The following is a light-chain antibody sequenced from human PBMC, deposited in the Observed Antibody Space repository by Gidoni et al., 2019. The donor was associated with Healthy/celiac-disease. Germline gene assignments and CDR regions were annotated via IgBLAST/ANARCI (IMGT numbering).Light chain of an antibody. CDR3: SSYTSSSTLYV. CDR2: DVS. V-gene: IGLV2-14*01. J-gene: IGLJ1*01. Sequence: QSALTQPAYVSGSPGQSITISCTGTSSDVGGYNYVSWYQQHPGKAPKLMIYDVSNRPSGVSNRFAGSKSGNPASLTISGLQAEDEADYYCSSYTSSSTLYVFGTGTKVTVL. CDR1: SSDVGGYNY.